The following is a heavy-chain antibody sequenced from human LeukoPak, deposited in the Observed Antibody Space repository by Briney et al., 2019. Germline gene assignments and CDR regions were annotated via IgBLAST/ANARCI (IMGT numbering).Heavy chain of an antibody. CDR1: GGSFSGYY. J-gene: IGHJ4*02. CDR2: INHSGST. V-gene: IGHV4-34*01. CDR3: ATLYDYVWGSYFDY. Sequence: SETLSLTCAVYGGSFSGYYWSWIRQPPGKGLEWIGEINHSGSTNYNPSLKSRVTISVDRSKNQFSLKLSSVTAADTAVYYCATLYDYVWGSYFDYWGQGTLVTVSS. D-gene: IGHD3-16*01.